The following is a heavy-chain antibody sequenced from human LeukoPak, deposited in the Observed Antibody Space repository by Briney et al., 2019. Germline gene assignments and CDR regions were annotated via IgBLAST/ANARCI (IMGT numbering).Heavy chain of an antibody. D-gene: IGHD3-10*01. CDR2: INPSGGST. CDR1: GYTFTSYY. CDR3: ARDLRGYYGSGSYIGY. Sequence: ASVKVSCKASGYTFTSYYMHCVRQAPGQGLEWMGIINPSGGSTSYAQKFQGRVTMTRDTSTSTVYMELSSLRSEDTAVYYCARDLRGYYGSGSYIGYWGQGTLVTVSS. V-gene: IGHV1-46*01. J-gene: IGHJ4*02.